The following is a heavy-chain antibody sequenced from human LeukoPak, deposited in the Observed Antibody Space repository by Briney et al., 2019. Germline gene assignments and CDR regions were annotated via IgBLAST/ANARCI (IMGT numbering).Heavy chain of an antibody. D-gene: IGHD3-3*01. CDR2: ISSNGGST. J-gene: IGHJ5*02. V-gene: IGHV3-64*01. CDR3: ARGVNLYYDFWSGYSNWFDP. Sequence: GGSLRLSCAASGFTFSSYAMHWVRQAPGKGLEYVSAISSNGGSTYYANSVKGRFTISRDNSKNTLYLQMGSLRAEDMAVYYCARGVNLYYDFWSGYSNWFDPWGQGTLVTVSS. CDR1: GFTFSSYA.